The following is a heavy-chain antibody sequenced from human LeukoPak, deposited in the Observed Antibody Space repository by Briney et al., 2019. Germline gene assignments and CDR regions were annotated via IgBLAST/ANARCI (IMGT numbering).Heavy chain of an antibody. Sequence: GGSLRLSCAASGFTFSSYAMHWVRQAPGKGLEWVAVISYDGSNKYYADSVKGRFTISRDNSKNTLYLQMNSLGAEDTAVYYCARGGHYDSSGSRPFDPWGQGTLVTVSS. J-gene: IGHJ5*02. CDR3: ARGGHYDSSGSRPFDP. CDR2: ISYDGSNK. CDR1: GFTFSSYA. D-gene: IGHD3-22*01. V-gene: IGHV3-30-3*01.